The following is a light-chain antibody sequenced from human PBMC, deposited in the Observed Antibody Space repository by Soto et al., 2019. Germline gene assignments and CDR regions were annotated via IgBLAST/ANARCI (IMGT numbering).Light chain of an antibody. V-gene: IGKV1-39*01. Sequence: IQLTQSPSYMATSICDTVTITCRASQTISDFLNWYQHKPGKAPKLLIYAASSLHGGGPSRFSGSGSGTNFTLTISGLQPEDFATYFCQQSFSTPRTFGQGTKVDIK. CDR3: QQSFSTPRT. CDR2: AAS. J-gene: IGKJ1*01. CDR1: QTISDF.